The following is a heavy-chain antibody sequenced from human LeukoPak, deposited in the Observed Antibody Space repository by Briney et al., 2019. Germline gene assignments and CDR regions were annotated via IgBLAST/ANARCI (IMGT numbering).Heavy chain of an antibody. J-gene: IGHJ4*02. CDR1: GGSIRSSYYY. D-gene: IGHD6-19*01. Sequence: PSETLSLTCTVSGGSIRSSYYYWGWIRQPPGKGLEWIGSIYDSGSTYYNPSLKSRVTISVDTSKNQFSLKLYSVTAADTAVYYCARHQGSDWYKSFDYWGQGTLVTVSS. CDR2: IYDSGST. V-gene: IGHV4-39*01. CDR3: ARHQGSDWYKSFDY.